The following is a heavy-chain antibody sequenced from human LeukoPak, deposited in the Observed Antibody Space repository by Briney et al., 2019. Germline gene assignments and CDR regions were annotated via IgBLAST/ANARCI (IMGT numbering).Heavy chain of an antibody. CDR3: ASPGETPFDH. D-gene: IGHD2-21*01. J-gene: IGHJ4*02. CDR1: GFTFSSYA. V-gene: IGHV3-23*01. Sequence: TGGSLRLSCAASGFTFSSYAMSWVRQAPGKGLEWVSAISGSGGSTYYADSVKGRFTISRDNSKNTVDLQMNSLRAEDTAVYYCASPGETPFDHWGQGTLVTVSS. CDR2: ISGSGGST.